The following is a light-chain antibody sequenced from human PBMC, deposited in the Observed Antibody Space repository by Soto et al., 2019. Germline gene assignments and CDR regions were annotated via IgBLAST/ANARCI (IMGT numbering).Light chain of an antibody. CDR3: QQRRDWPIT. CDR1: QTVSSY. Sequence: EIVLTQSPATLSLSPGERATLFCRASQTVSSYLVWYQQKPGQPPRLLIYDSSNRATGVPARLSGSGSGTDFTLTISSLEPEDFAVYYCQQRRDWPITFGQGTRLVIK. J-gene: IGKJ5*01. CDR2: DSS. V-gene: IGKV3-11*01.